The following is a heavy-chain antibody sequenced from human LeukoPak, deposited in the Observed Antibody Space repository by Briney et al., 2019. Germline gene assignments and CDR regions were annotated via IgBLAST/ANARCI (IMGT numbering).Heavy chain of an antibody. J-gene: IGHJ4*02. Sequence: ASVKVSCKASGYTFTGYYMHWVRQAPGQGLEWMGWINPNSGGTNYAQKFQGRVTMTRDTSISTAYMELSRLRSDDTAVYYCARGLHPVLVAGLFDYWGQGTLVTVSS. V-gene: IGHV1-2*02. D-gene: IGHD6-19*01. CDR1: GYTFTGYY. CDR2: INPNSGGT. CDR3: ARGLHPVLVAGLFDY.